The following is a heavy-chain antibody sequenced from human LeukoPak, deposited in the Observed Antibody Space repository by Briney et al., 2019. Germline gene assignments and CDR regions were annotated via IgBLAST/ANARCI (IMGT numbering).Heavy chain of an antibody. D-gene: IGHD6-19*01. V-gene: IGHV3-23*01. J-gene: IGHJ6*02. CDR3: AKTGSSGWQLYYGMDV. CDR1: GFTFSSYA. Sequence: GGPLRLSCAASGFTFSSYAMSWVRQAPGKGLEWVSAISGSGGSTYYADSVKGRFTISRDNSKNTLYLQMNSLRAEDTAVYYCAKTGSSGWQLYYGMDVWGQGTTVTVSS. CDR2: ISGSGGST.